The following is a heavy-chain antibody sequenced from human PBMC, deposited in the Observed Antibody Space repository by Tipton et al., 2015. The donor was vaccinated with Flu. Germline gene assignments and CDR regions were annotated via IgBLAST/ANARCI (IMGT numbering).Heavy chain of an antibody. CDR2: IYSGGST. Sequence: VQLVQSGGGLIQPGGSLRLSCAASGFSVSRNYMSWVRQAPGKGLEWVSVIYSGGSTDYADSVKGRFTISRDNSKNTLYLQMNSLRAEDTAVYYCGTYCGGVCYRAPIYYYVLDVWGQGTTVTASS. D-gene: IGHD2-21*02. CDR3: GTYCGGVCYRAPIYYYVLDV. J-gene: IGHJ6*02. V-gene: IGHV3-53*01. CDR1: GFSVSRNY.